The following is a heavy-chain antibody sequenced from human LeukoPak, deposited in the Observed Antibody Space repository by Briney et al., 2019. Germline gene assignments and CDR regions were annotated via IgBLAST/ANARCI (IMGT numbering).Heavy chain of an antibody. CDR2: IYPGDSDT. V-gene: IGHV5-51*01. D-gene: IGHD4-17*01. CDR3: ARGLSTVTTPFDY. CDR1: GYSFTSYW. J-gene: IGHJ4*02. Sequence: GESLKISCKGSGYSFTSYWIGWVRQMPGKGLGWMGIIYPGDSDTRYSPSFQGQVTISADKSISTAYLQWSSLKASDTAMYYCARGLSTVTTPFDYWGQGTLVTVSS.